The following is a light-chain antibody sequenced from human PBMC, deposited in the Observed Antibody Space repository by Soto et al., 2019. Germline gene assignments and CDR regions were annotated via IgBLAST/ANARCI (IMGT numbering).Light chain of an antibody. CDR3: QQYHTYSRT. CDR1: QTINSW. Sequence: DIQMTQFPSTLSASVGDRVTITCRASQTINSWLAWYQQKPGTAPKLLIYDASSLQSGVPSRFSGSGSGTEFTLTITSLQPGDFATYYCQQYHTYSRTFGQGTKVEVK. CDR2: DAS. V-gene: IGKV1-5*01. J-gene: IGKJ1*01.